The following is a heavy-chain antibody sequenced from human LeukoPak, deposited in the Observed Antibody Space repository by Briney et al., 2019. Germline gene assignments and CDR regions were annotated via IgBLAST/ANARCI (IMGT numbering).Heavy chain of an antibody. CDR1: GGSISSHY. CDR2: IYYSGST. J-gene: IGHJ4*02. D-gene: IGHD3-22*01. V-gene: IGHV4-59*11. Sequence: SETLSLTCTVSGGSISSHYWSWIRQPPGKGLEWIGYIYYSGSTNYNPSLKSRVTMSVDMSKNQFSLKLSSVTAADTAVYYCARQYYYDSSGYFNWGQGTLVTVSS. CDR3: ARQYYYDSSGYFN.